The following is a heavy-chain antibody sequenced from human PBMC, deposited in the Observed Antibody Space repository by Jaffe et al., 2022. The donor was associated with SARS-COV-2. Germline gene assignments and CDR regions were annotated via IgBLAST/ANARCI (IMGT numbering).Heavy chain of an antibody. CDR1: GFTFSSFW. V-gene: IGHV3-74*01. CDR2: ITSDGSNT. D-gene: IGHD3-3*01. Sequence: EVQLVESGGGLVQPGGSLRLSCAASGFTFSSFWMHWVRQAPGKGLVWVSRITSDGSNTLYAGSVKGRFTISRDNAKNTLYLQMNSLRAEDTAVYYCATWPGGGHYDMDVWGQGTTVTVSS. J-gene: IGHJ6*02. CDR3: ATWPGGGHYDMDV.